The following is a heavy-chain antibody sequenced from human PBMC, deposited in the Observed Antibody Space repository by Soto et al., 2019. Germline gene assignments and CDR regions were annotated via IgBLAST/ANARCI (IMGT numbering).Heavy chain of an antibody. J-gene: IGHJ6*02. CDR2: IIPIFGTA. Sequence: QVQLVQSGAEVKKPGSSVKVSCKASGGTFSSYAISWVRQAPGQGLEWMGGIIPIFGTANYAQKFQGRVTITADESTSTAYMELSSLRSEDTAVYYCARYDISPHATNYYYYGMDVWGQGTTVTVSS. D-gene: IGHD3-9*01. V-gene: IGHV1-69*01. CDR3: ARYDISPHATNYYYYGMDV. CDR1: GGTFSSYA.